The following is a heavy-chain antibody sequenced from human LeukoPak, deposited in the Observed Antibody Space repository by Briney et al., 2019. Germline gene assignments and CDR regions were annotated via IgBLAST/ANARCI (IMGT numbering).Heavy chain of an antibody. CDR2: IYYCGST. CDR3: ARSTGYDSSVFDAFDI. Sequence: SETLSLTCIVSGSSISIYYWNWIRQPPGKGLEWIGYIYYCGSTNYNPSLKSRVTISVDTSKNQFSLKLSSVTAADTAVYYCARSTGYDSSVFDAFDIWGQGTMVTVSS. CDR1: GSSISIYY. V-gene: IGHV4-59*01. J-gene: IGHJ3*02. D-gene: IGHD3-22*01.